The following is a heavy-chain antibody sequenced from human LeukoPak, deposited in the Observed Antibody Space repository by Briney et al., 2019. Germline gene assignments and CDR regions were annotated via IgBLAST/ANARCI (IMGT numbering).Heavy chain of an antibody. CDR2: ISSNGGTT. CDR3: ARGDSGYSDY. D-gene: IGHD5-12*01. V-gene: IGHV3-64*01. J-gene: IGHJ4*02. CDR1: GFTFSNSP. Sequence: GGSLRLSCAASGFTFSNSPMHWVRQAPGKGLEYVSVISSNGGTTYYANSVKGRFTISRDNSKNTLYLQMGSLRAGDMAVYYCARGDSGYSDYWGQGTLVTVSS.